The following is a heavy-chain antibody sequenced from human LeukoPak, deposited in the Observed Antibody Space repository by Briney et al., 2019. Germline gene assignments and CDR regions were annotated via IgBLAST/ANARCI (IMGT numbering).Heavy chain of an antibody. V-gene: IGHV1-46*01. Sequence: ASVKVSCKASGYTFTSYYMHWVRQAPGQGLEWMGIINPSGGSTSYAQKFQGRVTMTRDTSTSTVYMELSSLRSEDTPVYYCARGPRGSGSRRFNWFDPWGQGTLVTVSS. CDR2: INPSGGST. D-gene: IGHD3-10*01. J-gene: IGHJ5*02. CDR1: GYTFTSYY. CDR3: ARGPRGSGSRRFNWFDP.